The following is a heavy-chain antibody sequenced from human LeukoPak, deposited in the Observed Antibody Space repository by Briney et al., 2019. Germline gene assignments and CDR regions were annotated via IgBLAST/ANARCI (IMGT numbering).Heavy chain of an antibody. CDR2: ISAYNGNT. V-gene: IGHV1-18*01. CDR3: AREQQLVLDY. D-gene: IGHD6-13*01. Sequence: ASVKVSCKASGGTFTTYAISWVRQAPGQGLEWMGWISAYNGNTNYAQKLQGRVTMTTDTSTSTAYMELRSLRSDDTAVYYCAREQQLVLDYWGQGTLVTVSS. J-gene: IGHJ4*02. CDR1: GGTFTTYA.